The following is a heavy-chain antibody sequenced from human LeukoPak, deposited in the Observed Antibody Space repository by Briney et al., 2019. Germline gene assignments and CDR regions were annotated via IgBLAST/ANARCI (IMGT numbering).Heavy chain of an antibody. V-gene: IGHV4-34*01. D-gene: IGHD1-26*01. J-gene: IGHJ4*02. CDR2: INHSGSA. Sequence: SETLSLTCAVYDGSFSGYYRSWIRQPPGKGLEWIGGINHSGSANYNASLKSRVTISVDTAKNQFSLKLRSVTAADTAVYYCAGAGRGLLGALDYWGQGTLVTVSS. CDR1: DGSFSGYY. CDR3: AGAGRGLLGALDY.